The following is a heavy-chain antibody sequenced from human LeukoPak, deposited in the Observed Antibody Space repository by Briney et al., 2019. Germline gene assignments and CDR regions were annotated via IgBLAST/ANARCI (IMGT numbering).Heavy chain of an antibody. Sequence: SETLSLTCSVSGDTISTSDHYWGWIRQPPGKGLEWIGSIYYTGNTYYNPSLKSRVTISVDTSKNQFSLKLSSVTAADTAVYYCARDSGSYYLDYWGQGTLVTVSS. CDR2: IYYTGNT. J-gene: IGHJ4*02. CDR1: GDTISTSDHY. D-gene: IGHD1-26*01. V-gene: IGHV4-39*02. CDR3: ARDSGSYYLDY.